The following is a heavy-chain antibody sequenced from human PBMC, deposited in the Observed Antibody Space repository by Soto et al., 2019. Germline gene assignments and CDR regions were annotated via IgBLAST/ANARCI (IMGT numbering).Heavy chain of an antibody. D-gene: IGHD3-3*01. V-gene: IGHV2-5*02. J-gene: IGHJ4*02. Sequence: QIILNESGPTVVKPAETLTLTCTFSGFSRTTSGLGVGWIRQSPGKAPERLSLIYWDDDKRYSASLKSRLTITQATSKIPVVLTMARVDPADTAISHCAHWILRTVFGLVTTTAIYFDFWGQGTPVVVSS. CDR2: IYWDDDK. CDR3: AHWILRTVFGLVTTTAIYFDF. CDR1: GFSRTTSGLG.